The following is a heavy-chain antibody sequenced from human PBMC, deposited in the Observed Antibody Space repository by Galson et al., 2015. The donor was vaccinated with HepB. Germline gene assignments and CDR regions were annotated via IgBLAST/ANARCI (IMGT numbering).Heavy chain of an antibody. CDR2: TRNKANSYTT. J-gene: IGHJ6*02. CDR1: GFTFSDHY. V-gene: IGHV3-72*01. CDR3: ARENYVWGSYRYPFYYYGMDV. Sequence: SLRLSCAASGFTFSDHYMDWVRQAPGKGLEWVGRTRNKANSYTTEYAASVKGRFTISRDDSKNSLYLQMNSLKTEDTAVYYCARENYVWGSYRYPFYYYGMDVWGQGTTVTVSS. D-gene: IGHD3-16*02.